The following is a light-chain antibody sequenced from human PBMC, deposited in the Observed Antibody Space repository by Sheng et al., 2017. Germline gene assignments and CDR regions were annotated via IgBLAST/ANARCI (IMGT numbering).Light chain of an antibody. CDR3: SSYAANNNKV. CDR1: SSNIGAGYD. CDR2: ANT. J-gene: IGLJ1*01. Sequence: QSVLTQPPSMSGAPGQRVTISCTGTSSNIGAGYDVHWYQQLPGTAPKLLIYANTNRPSGVPDRFSGSKSGNTASLTVSGLQAEDEADYYCSSYAANNNKVFGTGTKVTV. V-gene: IGLV1-40*01.